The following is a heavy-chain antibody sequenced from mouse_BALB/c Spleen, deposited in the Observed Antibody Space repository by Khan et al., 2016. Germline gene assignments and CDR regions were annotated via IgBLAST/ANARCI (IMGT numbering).Heavy chain of an antibody. D-gene: IGHD1-2*01. Sequence: VQLQESGAELAKPGASVKMSCKASGYTFTSYWMHWVKQRPGQGLEWIGYINPSTGYTEYNQKFKDKATLTADKSSSTAYMQLSSLTSEDSAVYYCALLRRPYWGQGTLVTVSA. CDR2: INPSTGYT. CDR3: ALLRRPY. J-gene: IGHJ3*01. CDR1: GYTFTSYW. V-gene: IGHV1-7*01.